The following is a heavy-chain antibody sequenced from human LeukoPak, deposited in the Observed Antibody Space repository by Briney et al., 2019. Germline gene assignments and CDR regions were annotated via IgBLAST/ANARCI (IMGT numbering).Heavy chain of an antibody. V-gene: IGHV3-21*01. CDR2: ISSGSSYI. Sequence: GGSLRLSCAASGFTFSSYSMNWVRQAPGKGLEWVSSISSGSSYIYYADSVKGRFTISRDNAKNSLYLQMNSLRAEDTAVYYCARDGDSGSLPDYWGQGTLVTVSS. J-gene: IGHJ4*02. CDR1: GFTFSSYS. CDR3: ARDGDSGSLPDY. D-gene: IGHD1-26*01.